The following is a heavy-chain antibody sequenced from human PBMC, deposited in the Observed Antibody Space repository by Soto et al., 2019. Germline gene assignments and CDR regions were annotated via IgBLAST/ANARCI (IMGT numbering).Heavy chain of an antibody. J-gene: IGHJ4*02. CDR1: GYTFTSYG. Sequence: QVQLVQSGAEVKKPGASVKVSCKASGYTFTSYGITWVRQAPGQGLEWMGWISADNGNTNHAQKFQDRVTLTTDTSTTTAYMELXSLXSDDTAVYYCARKEVGATLKDFDYWGQGTLVTVSS. V-gene: IGHV1-18*01. CDR3: ARKEVGATLKDFDY. CDR2: ISADNGNT. D-gene: IGHD1-26*01.